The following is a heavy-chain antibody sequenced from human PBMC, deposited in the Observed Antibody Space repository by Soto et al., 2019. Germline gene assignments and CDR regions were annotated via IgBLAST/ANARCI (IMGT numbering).Heavy chain of an antibody. CDR3: ARERVEYGDYKFYGMDV. J-gene: IGHJ6*02. V-gene: IGHV3-30-3*01. Sequence: QVQLVESGGGVVQPGRTLRLSCAASGFSFSSYAMHWVRQAPGKGLEWVAVIAYDGTKKYYEDSVKGRFTISRDNSNTLYLQMNSLRGEDTAVYYCARERVEYGDYKFYGMDVWGQGTTVTVSS. D-gene: IGHD2-15*01. CDR2: IAYDGTKK. CDR1: GFSFSSYA.